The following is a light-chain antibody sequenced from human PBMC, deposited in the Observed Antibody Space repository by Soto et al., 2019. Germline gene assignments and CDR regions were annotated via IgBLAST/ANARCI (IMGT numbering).Light chain of an antibody. V-gene: IGLV2-14*01. CDR1: SSDIGGYNY. CDR3: SSHTTSNTQV. Sequence: QSVLTQPASVSGSPGQSITISCTGTSSDIGGYNYVSRYQQHPGNPPKLMIYEVSNRPSGVSNRFSGSKSGNTASLTISGLHAEDEADYYCSSHTTSNTQVFGGGTKLTVL. CDR2: EVS. J-gene: IGLJ3*02.